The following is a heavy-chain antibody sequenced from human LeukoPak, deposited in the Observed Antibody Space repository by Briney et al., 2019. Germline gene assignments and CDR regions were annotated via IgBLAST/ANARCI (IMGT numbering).Heavy chain of an antibody. V-gene: IGHV4-34*01. CDR3: ARESYPIQPWGGGYYFDY. CDR2: INHSGST. CDR1: GGSFSGYY. D-gene: IGHD5-18*01. Sequence: SETLSLTCAVYGGSFSGYYWSWIRQPPGKGLEWIGEINHSGSTNYNPSLKSRVTISVDTSKNQFSLKLSSVTAADTAVYYCARESYPIQPWGGGYYFDYWGQGTLVTVSS. J-gene: IGHJ4*02.